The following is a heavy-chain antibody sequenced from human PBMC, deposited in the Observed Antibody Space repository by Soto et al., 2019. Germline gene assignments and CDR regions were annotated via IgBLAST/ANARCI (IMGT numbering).Heavy chain of an antibody. V-gene: IGHV3-7*01. Sequence: GGSLRLSCTASGFTFSGYWMSWVRQAPGKGLEWVANINQDGSGKYYVDSVKGRFTISRDNPKNSLFLEMNSLRAEDTAVYYCARLSVQLWGPGTLVTVSS. CDR2: INQDGSGK. CDR1: GFTFSGYW. CDR3: ARLSVQL. J-gene: IGHJ1*01.